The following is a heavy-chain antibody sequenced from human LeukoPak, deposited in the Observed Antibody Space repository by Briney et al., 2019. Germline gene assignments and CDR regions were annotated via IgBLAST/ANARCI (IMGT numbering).Heavy chain of an antibody. CDR1: GGSISSYY. J-gene: IGHJ6*03. D-gene: IGHD6-13*01. Sequence: SETLSLTCTVSGGSISSYYWSWIRQPPGKGLEWIGEINHSGSTNYNPSLKSRVTISVDTSKKQFSLKLNSVTAADTAVYYCASLRVGSSFGYQFYMDVWGKGTTVTVSS. CDR3: ASLRVGSSFGYQFYMDV. V-gene: IGHV4-34*01. CDR2: INHSGST.